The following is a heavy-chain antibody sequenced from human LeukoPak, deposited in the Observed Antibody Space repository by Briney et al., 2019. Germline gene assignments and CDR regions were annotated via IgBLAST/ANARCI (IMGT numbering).Heavy chain of an antibody. D-gene: IGHD1-26*01. Sequence: TLARLPSRFSLGHHTLTGVRPAARQGVEWVGRTRTKPYGGTTEYVESVEGRFNISSDDSNSIAHLQMTGVETADTAVYYCARRRPRREYHCLDVWGKGTTVTVSS. CDR2: TRTKPYGGTT. V-gene: IGHV3-49*04. J-gene: IGHJ6*04. CDR1: RFSLGHHT. CDR3: ARRRPRREYHCLDV.